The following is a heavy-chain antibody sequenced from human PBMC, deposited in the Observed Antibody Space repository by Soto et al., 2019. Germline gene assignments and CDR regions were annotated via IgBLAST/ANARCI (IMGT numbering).Heavy chain of an antibody. D-gene: IGHD1-26*01. CDR3: ARDSIVGATNPSFDY. V-gene: IGHV4-34*01. J-gene: IGHJ4*02. CDR1: GGSFSGYY. Sequence: QVQLQQWGAGLLKPSETLSLTCAVYGGSFSGYYWSWIRQPPGKGLEWIGEINHSGTTNYNPSLNSRVTISVDTSKNQFSLKLSSVTAADTAVYYCARDSIVGATNPSFDYWGQGTLVTVSS. CDR2: INHSGTT.